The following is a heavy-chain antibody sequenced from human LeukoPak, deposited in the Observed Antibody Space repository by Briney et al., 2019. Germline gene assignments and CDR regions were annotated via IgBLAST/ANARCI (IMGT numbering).Heavy chain of an antibody. Sequence: GESLRLSCAASGFTFSTYALSWVRQAPGKGLEWVSSIRGSDGSTYYADSVKGRFAVSRDNSKNTLYLQMNSLRAEDTAVYYCAKDVYGDYGGLDYWGQGTLVTVSS. D-gene: IGHD4-17*01. V-gene: IGHV3-23*01. CDR2: IRGSDGST. J-gene: IGHJ4*02. CDR1: GFTFSTYA. CDR3: AKDVYGDYGGLDY.